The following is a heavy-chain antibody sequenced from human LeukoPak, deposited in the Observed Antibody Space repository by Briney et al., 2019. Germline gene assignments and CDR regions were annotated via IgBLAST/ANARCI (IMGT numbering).Heavy chain of an antibody. CDR2: INPNSGGT. CDR3: ARVGYYYYYMDV. Sequence: ASVKVSCKASGYTFTGYYMHWVRQAPGQGLEWMGWINPNSGGTNYAQKFQGRVTMTRDTSISTAYMELSRLRSEDTAVYYCARVGYYYYYMDVWGKGTTVTISS. CDR1: GYTFTGYY. V-gene: IGHV1-2*02. J-gene: IGHJ6*03.